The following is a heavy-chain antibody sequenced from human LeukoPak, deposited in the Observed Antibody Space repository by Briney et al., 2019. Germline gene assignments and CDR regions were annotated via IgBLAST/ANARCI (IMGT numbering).Heavy chain of an antibody. Sequence: GGSLRLSCAASGFTFSSYGMHWVRQAPGKGLEWVAVISYDGSNKYYADSVKGRFTISRDNSKNTLYLQMNSLRAEDTAVYYCASTIIVASDYWGQGTLVTVSS. CDR3: ASTIIVASDY. J-gene: IGHJ4*02. CDR1: GFTFSSYG. V-gene: IGHV3-30*03. D-gene: IGHD2-2*01. CDR2: ISYDGSNK.